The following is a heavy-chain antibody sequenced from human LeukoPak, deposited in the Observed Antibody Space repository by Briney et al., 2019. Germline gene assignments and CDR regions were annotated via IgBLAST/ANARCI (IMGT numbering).Heavy chain of an antibody. D-gene: IGHD1-26*01. CDR3: ARDRDIGTYYYYYGMDV. V-gene: IGHV4-59*01. CDR2: IYYSGST. Sequence: PSETLSLTCTDSGVSISTFYWSWIRQPPGKGLEWIGYIYYSGSTNYNPSLKSRLTISVDTSKNQFSLKLSSVTAADTAVYYCARDRDIGTYYYYYGMDVWGQGTTVTVSS. J-gene: IGHJ6*02. CDR1: GVSISTFY.